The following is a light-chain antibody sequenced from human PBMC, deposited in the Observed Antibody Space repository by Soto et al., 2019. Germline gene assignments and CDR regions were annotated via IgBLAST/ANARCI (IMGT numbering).Light chain of an antibody. V-gene: IGLV1-40*01. CDR1: SSNIGSSK. J-gene: IGLJ3*02. CDR3: QSYDSSLSGRV. Sequence: QAVVTQPPSASGTPGQRVTISCSGSSSNIGSSKVNWYQQLPGTAPKLLIYGNSNRPSGVPDRFSGSKSGTSASLAITGLQAEDEADYYCQSYDSSLSGRVFGGGTKLTVL. CDR2: GNS.